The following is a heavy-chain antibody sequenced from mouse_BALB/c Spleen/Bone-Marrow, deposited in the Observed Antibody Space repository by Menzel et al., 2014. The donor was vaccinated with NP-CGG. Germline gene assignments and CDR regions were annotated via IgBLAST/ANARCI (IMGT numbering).Heavy chain of an antibody. J-gene: IGHJ4*01. CDR3: ARSHYYGLYYAMDY. V-gene: IGHV1-9*01. CDR2: ILPGSGTT. Sequence: VQGVESGAELMKPGASVKISCKTTGYTFSSYWIEWVKQRPGHGLEWIGEILPGSGTTNYNKKFKGKATFTADTSSNTAYMQLSSLTSEDSAVYYCARSHYYGLYYAMDYWGQGTSVTVSS. CDR1: GYTFSSYW. D-gene: IGHD1-1*01.